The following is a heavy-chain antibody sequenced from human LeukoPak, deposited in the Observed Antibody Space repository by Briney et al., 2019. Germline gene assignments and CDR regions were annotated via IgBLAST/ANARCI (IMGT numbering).Heavy chain of an antibody. Sequence: SVKVSCKASGFIFSSSAVQWVRQARGQRLEWIGWIVVGSGNTNYPQNFQERVTITRDMSTSTAYMELSSLRSEDTAVYYCVADCYGDCIDWGQGTLVTVSS. CDR2: IVVGSGNT. V-gene: IGHV1-58*01. CDR3: VADCYGDCID. D-gene: IGHD4-17*01. CDR1: GFIFSSSA. J-gene: IGHJ4*02.